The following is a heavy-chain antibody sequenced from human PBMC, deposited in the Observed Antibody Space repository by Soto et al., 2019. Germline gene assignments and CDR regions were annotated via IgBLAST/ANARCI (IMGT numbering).Heavy chain of an antibody. V-gene: IGHV3-23*01. CDR1: GFTVSNYA. Sequence: EVQLWECGGGLVQPGGSLRLSCAASGFTVSNYAVTCVHQAPGKGLEWVSTISGSGGSTYYADSVKGRFTISRDNSKNTQYLQMNSLRAEDTAVYYCAKDQGSSWYEIDYWGQGTLVTVSS. CDR2: ISGSGGST. CDR3: AKDQGSSWYEIDY. J-gene: IGHJ4*02. D-gene: IGHD6-13*01.